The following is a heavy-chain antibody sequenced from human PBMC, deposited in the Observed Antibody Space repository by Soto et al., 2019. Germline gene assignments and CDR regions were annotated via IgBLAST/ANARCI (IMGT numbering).Heavy chain of an antibody. V-gene: IGHV3-23*01. CDR1: GFSFSTYA. CDR2: ISGSGGST. D-gene: IGHD6-6*01. J-gene: IGHJ4*02. CDR3: AKNWDTTFSSSSH. Sequence: EVQLLESGGGLVQAGGSLRLSCSASGFSFSTYAMSWVRQAPGKGLEWVSAISGSGGSTYYADSVKGRFTISRDNSKNTLYLQMNCLRAEDTAVYYCAKNWDTTFSSSSHWGQGTLVTVSS.